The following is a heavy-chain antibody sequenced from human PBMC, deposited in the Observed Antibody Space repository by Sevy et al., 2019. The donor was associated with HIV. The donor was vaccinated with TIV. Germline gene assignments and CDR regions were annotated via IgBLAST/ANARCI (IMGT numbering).Heavy chain of an antibody. V-gene: IGHV3-21*01. Sequence: GGSLRLSCAASGFTFNSYTMNWVRQAPGKGLEWVSSITSGSTYIYYAYSVKGRLTISINNAKNSLYLQMNSLRAEDTAVYYCARDGGCSSTSCLLYFDYWGQGSLVTVSS. CDR3: ARDGGCSSTSCLLYFDY. D-gene: IGHD2-2*01. CDR2: ITSGSTYI. J-gene: IGHJ4*02. CDR1: GFTFNSYT.